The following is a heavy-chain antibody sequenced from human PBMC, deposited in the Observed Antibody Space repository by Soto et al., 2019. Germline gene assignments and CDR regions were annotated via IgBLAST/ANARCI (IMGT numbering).Heavy chain of an antibody. Sequence: QLRLQESGPGLVKPSETLSLTCTVSGGSIRSSTYYWGWIRQPPGKGLEWIGSIYYSGSTHYNPCLTSRVTTSVDTATIHFAPKLTAVTPADTVVYDWARHVGFAAADRLLYNWGQGTLVTLCS. J-gene: IGHJ4*02. CDR3: ARHVGFAAADRLLYN. V-gene: IGHV4-39*01. CDR2: IYYSGST. CDR1: GGSIRSSTYY. D-gene: IGHD6-13*01.